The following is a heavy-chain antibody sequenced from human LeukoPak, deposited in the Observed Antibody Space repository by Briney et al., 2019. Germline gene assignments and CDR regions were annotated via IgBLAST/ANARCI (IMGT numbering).Heavy chain of an antibody. J-gene: IGHJ4*02. CDR1: GFTFDDYA. CDR3: AKHPFDY. Sequence: PGGSLRLSCAASGFTFDDYAMHWVRQAPGKGLEWVSGTSWNSGSIGYADSVKGRFTISRDNAKNSLYLQMNSLRAEDTALYYCAKHPFDYWGQGTLVTVSS. CDR2: TSWNSGSI. V-gene: IGHV3-9*01.